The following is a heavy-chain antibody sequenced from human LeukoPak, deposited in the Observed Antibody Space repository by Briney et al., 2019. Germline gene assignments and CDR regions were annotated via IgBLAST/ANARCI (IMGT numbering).Heavy chain of an antibody. Sequence: SETLSLTCTVSGGSISSYYWSWIRQPPGKGLEWIGYFHNSGTSTYNPSLKSRVTISADTSKNQFSLKLNSLTTADTAVYYCTRGAGWLIDYWGQGILVTVTS. J-gene: IGHJ4*02. CDR2: FHNSGTS. D-gene: IGHD3-16*01. CDR3: TRGAGWLIDY. V-gene: IGHV4-59*01. CDR1: GGSISSYY.